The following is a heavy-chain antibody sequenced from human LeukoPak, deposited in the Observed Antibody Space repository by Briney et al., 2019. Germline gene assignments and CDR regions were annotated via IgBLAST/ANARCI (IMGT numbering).Heavy chain of an antibody. CDR2: ISYDGSNK. V-gene: IGHV3-30*18. J-gene: IGHJ4*02. CDR1: GFTFSSYG. D-gene: IGHD5-12*01. CDR3: AKDLMGWLQSGFDY. Sequence: PGGSLRLSCAASGFTFSSYGMHWVRQAPGKGLEWVAVISYDGSNKYYADSVKGRFTISRDNSKNTLYLQMNSLRAEDTAVYYCAKDLMGWLQSGFDYWGQGTLVTVSS.